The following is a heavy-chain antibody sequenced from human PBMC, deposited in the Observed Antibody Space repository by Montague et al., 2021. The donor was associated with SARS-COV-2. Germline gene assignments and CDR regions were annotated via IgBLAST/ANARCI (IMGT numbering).Heavy chain of an antibody. CDR1: GFMFSDYW. Sequence: SLRLSCAASGFMFSDYWMTWVRQAPGKGLEWVANIREDGGKKYFVDSVKGRFSISRDNAKKSVYLQMNSLRAEDTAVYYCARPAPPPYYYDSSNSAWYAMDVWGQGTTVTVSS. V-gene: IGHV3-7*01. CDR2: IREDGGKK. J-gene: IGHJ6*02. D-gene: IGHD3-22*01. CDR3: ARPAPPPYYYDSSNSAWYAMDV.